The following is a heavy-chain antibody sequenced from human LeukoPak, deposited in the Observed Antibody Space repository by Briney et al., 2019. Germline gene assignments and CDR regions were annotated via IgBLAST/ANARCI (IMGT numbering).Heavy chain of an antibody. CDR2: IYTSGST. Sequence: SETLSLTCTVSGGSISSYYWSWIRQPAGKGLEWIGRIYTSGSTNYNPSLKSRVTMSVDTSKNQFSLKLSSVTAADTAVYYCAREGDIVATGGFDYWGQGTLVTVSS. D-gene: IGHD5-12*01. V-gene: IGHV4-4*07. CDR1: GGSISSYY. J-gene: IGHJ4*02. CDR3: AREGDIVATGGFDY.